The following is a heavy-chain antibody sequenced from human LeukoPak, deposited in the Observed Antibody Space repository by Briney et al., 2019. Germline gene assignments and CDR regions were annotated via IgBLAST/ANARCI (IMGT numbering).Heavy chain of an antibody. J-gene: IGHJ5*02. D-gene: IGHD2-2*01. CDR3: ATEQVVVGANWFDP. Sequence: SETLSLTCTVSGGSISSYYWSWIRQPPGKGLEWIGYIYYSGSTNYNPSLKSRVTISVDTSKNQFSLKLSSVTAADTAVYYCATEQVVVGANWFDPWGQGTLVTVSS. CDR2: IYYSGST. CDR1: GGSISSYY. V-gene: IGHV4-59*01.